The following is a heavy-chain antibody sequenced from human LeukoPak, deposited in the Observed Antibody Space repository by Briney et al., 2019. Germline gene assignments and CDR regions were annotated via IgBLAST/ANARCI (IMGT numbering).Heavy chain of an antibody. D-gene: IGHD3-16*02. CDR3: ARHIGGRYYYYYMDV. J-gene: IGHJ6*03. CDR1: GGSISSSSYY. Sequence: PSETLPLTCTVSGGSISSSSYYWGWIRQPPGKGLEWIGNIYYIGSTDYNPSLKSRVTISVDTSKNQFSLKLSSVTAADTAVYYCARHIGGRYYYYYMDVWGKGTTVTVSS. V-gene: IGHV4-39*01. CDR2: IYYIGST.